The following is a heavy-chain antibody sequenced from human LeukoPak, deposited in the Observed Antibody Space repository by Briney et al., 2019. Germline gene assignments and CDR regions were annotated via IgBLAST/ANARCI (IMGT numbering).Heavy chain of an antibody. CDR3: ARRHYYDSSGYYYWFDP. D-gene: IGHD3-22*01. V-gene: IGHV4-39*01. Sequence: SSETLSLTCTVSGGSISSSSYYWGWIRQPPGKGPEWIGSIYYSGSTYYNPSLKSRVTISVDTSKNQFSLKLSSVTAADTAVYYCARRHYYDSSGYYYWFDPWGQGTLVTVSS. CDR1: GGSISSSSYY. J-gene: IGHJ5*02. CDR2: IYYSGST.